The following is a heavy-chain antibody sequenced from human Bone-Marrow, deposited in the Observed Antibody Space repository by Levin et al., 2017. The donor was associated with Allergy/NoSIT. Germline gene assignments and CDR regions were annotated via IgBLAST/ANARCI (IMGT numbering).Heavy chain of an antibody. CDR3: ATFDSSSYGYYFDY. CDR1: GFNFHAYG. D-gene: IGHD4-11*01. CDR2: IRGSDDNT. Sequence: GGSLRLSCAVSGFNFHAYGMTWVRQAPGKGLEWVSTIRGSDDNTYYSDSVRGRFTISRDTSEDTLYLQMNNLRAEDTAIYHCATFDSSSYGYYFDYWGQGTLVTVS. V-gene: IGHV3-23*01. J-gene: IGHJ4*02.